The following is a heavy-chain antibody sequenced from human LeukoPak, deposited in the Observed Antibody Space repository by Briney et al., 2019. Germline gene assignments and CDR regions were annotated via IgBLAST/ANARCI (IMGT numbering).Heavy chain of an antibody. D-gene: IGHD3-16*01. J-gene: IGHJ6*03. Sequence: ASVKVSCKASGYTFTSYGISWVRQAPGQGLEWMGWISAYNGNTNYAQKLQGRVTMTTDTSTSTAYMELSSLRSEDTAIYYCASGYVPLYYYYYMDVWGKGTTVTVSS. CDR3: ASGYVPLYYYYYMDV. CDR2: ISAYNGNT. CDR1: GYTFTSYG. V-gene: IGHV1-18*01.